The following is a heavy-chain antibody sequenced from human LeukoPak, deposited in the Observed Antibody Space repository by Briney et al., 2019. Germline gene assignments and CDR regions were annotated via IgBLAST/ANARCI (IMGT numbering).Heavy chain of an antibody. CDR1: GFTFSSSA. V-gene: IGHV3-30*02. CDR2: IQFDGIKK. D-gene: IGHD6-13*01. J-gene: IGHJ3*02. Sequence: GGSLRLSCAASGFTFSSSAMHWVRQAPGKGLEWVAYIQFDGIKKFYSDSVKGRLTISRDNSKNTLFLQMSSLTTEDTAVYYCAQKSTGTFDIWGQGTMVTVSP. CDR3: AQKSTGTFDI.